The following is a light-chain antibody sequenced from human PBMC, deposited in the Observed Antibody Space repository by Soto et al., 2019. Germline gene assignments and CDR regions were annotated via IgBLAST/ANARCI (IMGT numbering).Light chain of an antibody. J-gene: IGLJ1*01. CDR2: EGS. CDR3: CSYAGSSTPYV. V-gene: IGLV2-23*01. CDR1: SSDVGSYNL. Sequence: QSALTQPASVSGSPGQSITISCTGTSSDVGSYNLVSWYQQHPGKAPKLMIYEGSKRPSGVSNRFSGSKSGNTASLTISGLQVEDEADYYCCSYAGSSTPYVFGTGTKRTVL.